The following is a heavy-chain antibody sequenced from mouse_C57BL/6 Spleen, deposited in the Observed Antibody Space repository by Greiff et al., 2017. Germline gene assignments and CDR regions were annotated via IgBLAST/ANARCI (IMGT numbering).Heavy chain of an antibody. Sequence: VQLQQSGAELVKPGASVKLSCTASGYTFTSYWMHLVKQSPGRGLEWIGRIDPNSGGTKYNEKSKSKTTLTVDKNTSTAYMQLSSLTSEDAAVYYCGRAYYYVVDWYFGVWGTGTTVTVSS. CDR1: GYTFTSYW. CDR2: IDPNSGGT. CDR3: GRAYYYVVDWYFGV. J-gene: IGHJ1*03. V-gene: IGHV1-72*01. D-gene: IGHD1-1*01.